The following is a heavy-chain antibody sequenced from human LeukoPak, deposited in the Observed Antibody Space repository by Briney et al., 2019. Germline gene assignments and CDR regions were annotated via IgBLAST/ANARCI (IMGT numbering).Heavy chain of an antibody. D-gene: IGHD6-13*01. V-gene: IGHV6-1*01. CDR3: SRETAAGRLDY. CDR2: TYYRSKWYY. CDR1: GDSVSSNSAA. J-gene: IGHJ4*02. Sequence: SQTLSLTCAISGDSVSSNSAAWNWVRRSPSRGLEWLGRTYYRSKWYYDYALSVRSRITINPDTSKNQFSLHLNSVTPEDTAVYYCSRETAAGRLDYWGQGTLAIVSS.